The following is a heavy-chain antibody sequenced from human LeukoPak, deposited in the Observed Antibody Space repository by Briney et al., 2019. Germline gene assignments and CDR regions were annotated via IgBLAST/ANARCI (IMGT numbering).Heavy chain of an antibody. V-gene: IGHV3-7*01. CDR3: ASPPLPSRWY. Sequence: GGSLRLSCAASGFTFSRYWMSWVRQAPGKGLEWVANIKQDGSEKYYVDSVKGRFTISRDNAKNSLYLQMNSLRAEDTAVYYCASPPLPSRWYWGQGTLVTVSS. CDR2: IKQDGSEK. D-gene: IGHD6-13*01. J-gene: IGHJ4*02. CDR1: GFTFSRYW.